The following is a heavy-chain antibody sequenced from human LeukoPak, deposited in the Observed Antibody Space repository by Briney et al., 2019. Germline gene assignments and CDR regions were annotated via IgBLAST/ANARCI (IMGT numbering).Heavy chain of an antibody. CDR2: IYYSGST. J-gene: IGHJ4*02. CDR1: GGSVSSGSYY. Sequence: SETPSLTCTVSGGSVSSGSYYWSWIRQPPGKGLEWIGYIYYSGSTNYNPSLKSRVTISVDTSKNQFSLKLSSVTAADTAVYYCARGSNDFWSGSDYWGQGTLVTVSS. V-gene: IGHV4-61*01. CDR3: ARGSNDFWSGSDY. D-gene: IGHD3-3*01.